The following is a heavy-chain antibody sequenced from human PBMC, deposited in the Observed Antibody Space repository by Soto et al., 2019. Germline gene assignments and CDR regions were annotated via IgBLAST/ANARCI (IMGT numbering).Heavy chain of an antibody. CDR2: IYYSGST. J-gene: IGHJ4*02. D-gene: IGHD5-18*01. Sequence: PSETLSLTCTVSGGSISSYYWSWIRQPPGKGLEWIGSIYYSGSTNYTPSPNSRVTRSVDTSKNQFSLKLSSVTAADTAVYYCARWYGGYSDGYVGYWGQGTLVTVSS. V-gene: IGHV4-59*01. CDR1: GGSISSYY. CDR3: ARWYGGYSDGYVGY.